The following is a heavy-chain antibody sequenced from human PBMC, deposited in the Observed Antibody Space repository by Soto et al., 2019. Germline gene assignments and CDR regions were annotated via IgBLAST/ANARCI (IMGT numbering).Heavy chain of an antibody. Sequence: GGSLRLSCAASGFTFSSYSMNWVRQAPGKGLEWVSSISSSSSYIYYADSVEGRFTISRDNAKNSLYLQMNSLRAEDTAVYYCARSYDSSGYSHYWGQGTLVTVSS. CDR3: ARSYDSSGYSHY. J-gene: IGHJ4*02. CDR2: ISSSSSYI. V-gene: IGHV3-21*01. D-gene: IGHD3-22*01. CDR1: GFTFSSYS.